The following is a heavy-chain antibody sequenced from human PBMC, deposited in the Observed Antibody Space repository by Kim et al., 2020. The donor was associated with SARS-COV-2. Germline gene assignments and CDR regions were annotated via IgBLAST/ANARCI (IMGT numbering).Heavy chain of an antibody. V-gene: IGHV3-43*02. Sequence: GGSLRLSCAASGFTFEDYGMYWVRQIPGRGLEWVSVISGDGGSSTYYADSVQGRFIISRDNSKNSLYLQMNSLRSEDSAVYYCAKRVNYYYYMDVWGKGTTVTVSS. D-gene: IGHD6-13*01. J-gene: IGHJ6*03. CDR3: AKRVNYYYYMDV. CDR2: ISGDGGSST. CDR1: GFTFEDYG.